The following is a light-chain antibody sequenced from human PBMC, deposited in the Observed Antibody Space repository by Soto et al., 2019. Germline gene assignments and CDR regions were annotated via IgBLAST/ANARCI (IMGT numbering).Light chain of an antibody. Sequence: EIVLTQSPASLSLSPGERATLSCRASQSVSRNLAWYQQRPGQAPRLLIYDTSFRATDIPARFSGSGSGTDFTLTISSLEPEDSAFYYCQQRDNSPLTFGGGTKVEIK. V-gene: IGKV3-11*01. J-gene: IGKJ4*01. CDR1: QSVSRN. CDR3: QQRDNSPLT. CDR2: DTS.